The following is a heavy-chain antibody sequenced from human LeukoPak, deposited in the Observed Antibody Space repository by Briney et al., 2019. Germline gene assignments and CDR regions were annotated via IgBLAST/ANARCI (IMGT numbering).Heavy chain of an antibody. J-gene: IGHJ3*02. Sequence: PGGSLRLSCAASGFTFSSYSMNWVRQAPGKGLEWVSSISSSSYIYYADSVKGRFTISRDNAKNSLYLQMNSLRAEDTAVYYCARDGYYGSGKGVFDIWGQGTVVTVSS. V-gene: IGHV3-21*01. CDR2: ISSSSYI. CDR3: ARDGYYGSGKGVFDI. D-gene: IGHD3-10*01. CDR1: GFTFSSYS.